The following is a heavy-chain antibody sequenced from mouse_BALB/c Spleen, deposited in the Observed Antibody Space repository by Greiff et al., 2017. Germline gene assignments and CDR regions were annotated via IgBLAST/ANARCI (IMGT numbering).Heavy chain of an antibody. J-gene: IGHJ2*01. CDR3: ARWAITTVVARTY. Sequence: VQLQQSGAELVKPGASVKLSCTASGFNIKDTYMHWVKQRPEQGLEWIGRIDPANGNTKYDPKFQGKATITADTSSNTAYLQLSSLTSEDTAVYYCARWAITTVVARTYWGQGTTLTVSS. D-gene: IGHD1-1*01. CDR1: GFNIKDTY. CDR2: IDPANGNT. V-gene: IGHV14-3*02.